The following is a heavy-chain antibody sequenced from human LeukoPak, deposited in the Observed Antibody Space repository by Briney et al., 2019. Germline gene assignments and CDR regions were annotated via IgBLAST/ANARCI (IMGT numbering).Heavy chain of an antibody. V-gene: IGHV3-30-3*01. J-gene: IGHJ4*02. CDR2: ISYDGSNK. CDR1: GFIFSSYA. CDR3: ARADDYDFWSGYNY. Sequence: GGSLRLSCAASGFIFSSYAMHWVRQAPGKGLEWVAVISYDGSNKYYADSVKGRFTISRDNSKNTLYLQMNSLRAEDTAVYYCARADDYDFWSGYNYWGQGTLVTVSS. D-gene: IGHD3-3*01.